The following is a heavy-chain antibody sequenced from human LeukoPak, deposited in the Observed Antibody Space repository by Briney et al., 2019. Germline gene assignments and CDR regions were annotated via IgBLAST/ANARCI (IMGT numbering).Heavy chain of an antibody. V-gene: IGHV4-34*01. CDR2: INHSGST. CDR3: ARGRIPFDP. Sequence: KASETLSLTCAVYGGSFSGYYWSWIRQPPGKGLEWIGEINHSGSTNYNPSLKSRVTISVDTSKNQFSLKLSSVTAADTAVYYCARGRIPFDPWGQGTLVTVSS. CDR1: GGSFSGYY. D-gene: IGHD5-18*01. J-gene: IGHJ5*02.